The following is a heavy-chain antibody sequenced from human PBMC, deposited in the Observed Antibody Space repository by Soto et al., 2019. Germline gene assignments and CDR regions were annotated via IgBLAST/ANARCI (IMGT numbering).Heavy chain of an antibody. Sequence: QLQLQQWGAGLLKPSETLSLTCAIYGGSFSGYYWSWIRQPPGKGLEWIGEIHHGGSTNYNPSLKSRVTISADTSKNQFSLKLTSVTAADTAVYYCARGEAYGNYQARWGQGTLLTVTS. CDR3: ARGEAYGNYQAR. J-gene: IGHJ4*02. CDR1: GGSFSGYY. D-gene: IGHD4-17*01. V-gene: IGHV4-34*01. CDR2: IHHGGST.